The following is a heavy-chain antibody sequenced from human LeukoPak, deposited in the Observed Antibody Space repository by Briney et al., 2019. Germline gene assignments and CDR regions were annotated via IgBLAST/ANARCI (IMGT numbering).Heavy chain of an antibody. CDR2: INPNSGGT. Sequence: ASVKVSCKASGYTFTGYYMHWVRQAPGQGLEWMGWINPNSGGTNYVQKFQGRVTMTRDTSISTAYMELSRLRSDDTAVYYCARDLGLSGFDYWGQGTLVTVSS. CDR1: GYTFTGYY. CDR3: ARDLGLSGFDY. D-gene: IGHD3-16*01. J-gene: IGHJ4*02. V-gene: IGHV1-2*02.